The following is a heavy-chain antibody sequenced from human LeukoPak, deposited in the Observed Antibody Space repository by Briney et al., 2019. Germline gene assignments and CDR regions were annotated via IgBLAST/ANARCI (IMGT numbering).Heavy chain of an antibody. J-gene: IGHJ3*02. D-gene: IGHD6-19*01. V-gene: IGHV5-51*01. CDR2: IYPGDSDT. CDR3: ARPYSSGWAYDAFDI. Sequence: GESLQISCKGSGYSFTSYWIGWVRQMPGKGLEWMGVIYPGDSDTRYSPSFQGQVTISADKSISTAYLQWSSLKASDTAMYYCARPYSSGWAYDAFDIWGQGTMVTVSS. CDR1: GYSFTSYW.